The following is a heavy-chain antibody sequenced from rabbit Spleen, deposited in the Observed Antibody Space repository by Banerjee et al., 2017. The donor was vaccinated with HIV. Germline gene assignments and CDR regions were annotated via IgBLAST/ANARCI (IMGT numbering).Heavy chain of an antibody. D-gene: IGHD8-1*01. CDR3: ARDAGTSFSTYGMDL. V-gene: IGHV1S40*01. J-gene: IGHJ6*01. CDR2: IYNGDGSI. Sequence: QSLEESGGDLVKPGASLTLTCTASGVSFSSSSYMCWVRQAPGKRPEWIACIYNGDGSIYYANWAKGRFTISKTSSTTVTLQMTRLTAADTATYFCARDAGTSFSTYGMDLWGPGTLVTVS. CDR1: GVSFSSSSY.